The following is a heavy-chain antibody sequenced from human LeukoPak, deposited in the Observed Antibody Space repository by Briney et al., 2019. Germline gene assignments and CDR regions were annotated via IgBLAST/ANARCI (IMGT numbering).Heavy chain of an antibody. D-gene: IGHD4-11*01. CDR1: GFTFSSYG. CDR3: ATYSILNAREFRY. Sequence: GRSLRLSCAASGFTFSSYGMHWVRQAPGKGLEWVAVISYDGNNKYYADSVKGRFTISRDNAKNSVYLQMNSLGADDTAVYYCATYSILNAREFRYWGQGTLVTVTS. V-gene: IGHV3-30*03. J-gene: IGHJ1*01. CDR2: ISYDGNNK.